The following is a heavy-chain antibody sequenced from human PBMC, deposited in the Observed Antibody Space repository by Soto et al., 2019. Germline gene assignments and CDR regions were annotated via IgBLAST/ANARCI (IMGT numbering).Heavy chain of an antibody. J-gene: IGHJ6*02. CDR2: IIPIFGTA. Sequence: GASVKVSCKASSGTFSSYAIKWVRQAPGRGLDWIGGIIPIFGTANYTQKFEGRVTITADKSTSTAYMELSSLRSEDRAVYYCARDITMVRGVIMPTREGYYYGMDVWGQGTTVTVSS. D-gene: IGHD3-10*01. CDR3: ARDITMVRGVIMPTREGYYYGMDV. CDR1: SGTFSSYA. V-gene: IGHV1-69*06.